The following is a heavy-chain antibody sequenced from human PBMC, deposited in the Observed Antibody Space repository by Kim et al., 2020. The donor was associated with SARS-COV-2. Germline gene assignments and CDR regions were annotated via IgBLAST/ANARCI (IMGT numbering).Heavy chain of an antibody. CDR1: GYTFSEYH. CDR2: ITPISGRT. Sequence: ASVKVSCKASGYTFSEYHSHWVRQAPGQELEGMGRITPISGRTVLAQKFKVRNTMTREWFIRTAYIEVNSLTSEDADVYYCVRGVLRSRPEPAAYYLY. D-gene: IGHD2-2*01. V-gene: IGHV1-2*05. CDR3: VRGVLRSRPEPAAYYLY. J-gene: IGHJ6*03.